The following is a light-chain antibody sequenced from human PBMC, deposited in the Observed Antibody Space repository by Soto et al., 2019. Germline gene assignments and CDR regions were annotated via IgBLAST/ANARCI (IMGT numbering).Light chain of an antibody. V-gene: IGKV1-39*01. J-gene: IGKJ3*01. Sequence: DLQMTQSPSSLSASVGDRVTITCRASPSISSYLNWYQQKPGKAPKLLIYAASSLQSGVPSRFSGSGSGTDVTLTISSLQPEDFATYYCQQSYSTGFTFGPGTKVDIK. CDR2: AAS. CDR1: PSISSY. CDR3: QQSYSTGFT.